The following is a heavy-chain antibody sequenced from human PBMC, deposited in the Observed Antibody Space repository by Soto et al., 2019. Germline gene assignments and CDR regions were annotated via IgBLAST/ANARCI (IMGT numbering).Heavy chain of an antibody. CDR1: GYTFTGYY. CDR2: INPNSGGT. J-gene: IGHJ4*02. V-gene: IGHV1-2*02. D-gene: IGHD3-3*01. CDR3: ARDFGSDLSAPGAVFDS. Sequence: GASVKVSCKASGYTFTGYYMHWLRQAPGQGLEWVGWINPNSGGTNYAQKFQGRVTMTRDTSISTAYMELSRLRSDDTAVYYCARDFGSDLSAPGAVFDSWGQGALVTVSS.